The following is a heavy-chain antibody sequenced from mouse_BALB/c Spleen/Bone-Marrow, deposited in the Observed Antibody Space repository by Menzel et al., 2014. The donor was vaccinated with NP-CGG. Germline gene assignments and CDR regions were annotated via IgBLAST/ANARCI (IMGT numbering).Heavy chain of an antibody. CDR2: IDTSDSHT. J-gene: IGHJ1*01. CDR3: ARRYGHYWYFDV. D-gene: IGHD2-10*02. V-gene: IGHV1-69*01. CDR1: GYTFTDYW. Sequence: VQLQQSGAELVMPGASVKMSCKASGYTFTDYWMHWVKQRPGQGLEWIGAIDTSDSHTTYNQNSKDKAALTVDESSSTAYMQFSSLTSEDSAVYYCARRYGHYWYFDVWGAGTTVTVSS.